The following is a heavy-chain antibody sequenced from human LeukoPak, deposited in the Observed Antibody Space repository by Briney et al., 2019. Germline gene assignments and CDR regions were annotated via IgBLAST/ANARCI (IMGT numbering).Heavy chain of an antibody. J-gene: IGHJ4*02. Sequence: GGSLRLSCAASGFTFSSYSMNWVRQAPGKGLEWVSAIRGSGDRTHYADSVKGRFTISRDNSKNTLYLQMNSLRAEDTAVYYCAKSGNYYDSSGYFYWGQGTLVTVSS. CDR2: IRGSGDRT. D-gene: IGHD3-22*01. CDR3: AKSGNYYDSSGYFY. CDR1: GFTFSSYS. V-gene: IGHV3-23*01.